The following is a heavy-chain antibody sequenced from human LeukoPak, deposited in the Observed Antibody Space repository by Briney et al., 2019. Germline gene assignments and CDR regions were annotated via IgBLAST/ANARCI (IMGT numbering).Heavy chain of an antibody. CDR3: ARDGSGSYYHDY. Sequence: ASVKVSCKASGYIFTDYYMHWVRQAPGQELGWMGRINPNSGGTNYAQKFQGRVTMTRDTSISTAYMELSRLRSDDTAVYYCARDGSGSYYHDYWGQGTLVTVSS. D-gene: IGHD3-10*01. V-gene: IGHV1-2*06. CDR2: INPNSGGT. CDR1: GYIFTDYY. J-gene: IGHJ4*02.